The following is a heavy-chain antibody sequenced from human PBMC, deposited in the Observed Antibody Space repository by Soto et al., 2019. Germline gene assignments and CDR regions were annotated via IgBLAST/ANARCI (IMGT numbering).Heavy chain of an antibody. CDR3: AKVFVGVMGATDY. V-gene: IGHV3-23*01. D-gene: IGHD1-26*01. J-gene: IGHJ4*02. CDR2: ISSSAGSA. Sequence: GGSLRLSCAASGFTFSSYAMSWVRQAPGKGLEWVSAISSSAGSAYYADSVKGRFTISRDNSKNTLYLQMNSLRAEDTALYYCAKVFVGVMGATDYWGQGTLVTVSS. CDR1: GFTFSSYA.